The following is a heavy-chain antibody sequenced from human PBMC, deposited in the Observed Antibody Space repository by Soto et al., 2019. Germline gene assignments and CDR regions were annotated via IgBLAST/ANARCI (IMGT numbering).Heavy chain of an antibody. CDR1: GYSLISYA. J-gene: IGHJ4*02. CDR3: ARVGLSTTVTTPFDS. Sequence: ASVKVSCKASGYSLISYAIGWVRQAPGQGLGWMGWINTYNGNTKYSQKFQGRVTITRDTSASTAYMELSSLRSEDTAVYYCARVGLSTTVTTPFDSWGQGTLVTAPQ. D-gene: IGHD4-17*01. CDR2: INTYNGNT. V-gene: IGHV1-3*04.